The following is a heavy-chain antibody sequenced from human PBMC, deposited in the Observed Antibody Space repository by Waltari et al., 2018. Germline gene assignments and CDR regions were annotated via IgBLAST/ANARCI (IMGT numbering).Heavy chain of an antibody. Sequence: QAQLVESGGGVVQPGRSLRLSCVASGMSVSSYGFLWVRQAPGKGPEGVALIWYDGSKKYYEDSVKGRFTMSRDTSKKMFFLQMDSLRAEDTAVYHCVRARYYVSSGLFYGLDVWGQGTTVTVSS. J-gene: IGHJ6*02. CDR1: GMSVSSYG. V-gene: IGHV3-33*01. CDR2: IWYDGSKK. D-gene: IGHD3-22*01. CDR3: VRARYYVSSGLFYGLDV.